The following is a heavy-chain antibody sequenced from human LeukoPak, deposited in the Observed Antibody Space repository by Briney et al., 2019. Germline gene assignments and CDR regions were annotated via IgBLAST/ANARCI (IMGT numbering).Heavy chain of an antibody. V-gene: IGHV4-59*08. CDR1: GGSISSYY. Sequence: SETLSLTCTVSGGSISSYYWSWLQQPPGKGLEWIGYINYSGSTNYNPSLKSRVTISLDTSKKQFSLKVSSVTAADTAVYYCARHQGGSSYDNWGQGTLVTVSS. CDR3: ARHQGGSSYDN. CDR2: INYSGST. D-gene: IGHD3-16*01. J-gene: IGHJ4*02.